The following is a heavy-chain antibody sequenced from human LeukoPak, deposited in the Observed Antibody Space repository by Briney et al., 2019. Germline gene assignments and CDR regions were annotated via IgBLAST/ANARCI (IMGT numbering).Heavy chain of an antibody. D-gene: IGHD3-10*01. V-gene: IGHV1-46*01. J-gene: IGHJ6*02. Sequence: GASVTVSCKASGYTFTSYYMHWVRQAPGQGLEWMGIINPSGGSTSYTQKFQGRVTVTRDTSTSTVYMELSSLRSEDTAVYYCASPRGVISYGMDVWGQGTTVTVSS. CDR2: INPSGGST. CDR1: GYTFTSYY. CDR3: ASPRGVISYGMDV.